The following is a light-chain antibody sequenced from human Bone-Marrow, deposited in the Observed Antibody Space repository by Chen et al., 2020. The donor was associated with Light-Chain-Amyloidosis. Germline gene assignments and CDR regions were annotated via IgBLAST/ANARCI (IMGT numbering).Light chain of an antibody. Sequence: SYVLTQPSSLSVAPGQTATIACGGNNIGSTSVHWSQQTPGQAPLLVVYDDSDRPSGIPERLSGSNSGNTATLTISRVEAGDEADYYCQVWDRSSDRPVFGGGTKLTVL. CDR1: NIGSTS. J-gene: IGLJ3*02. V-gene: IGLV3-21*02. CDR3: QVWDRSSDRPV. CDR2: DDS.